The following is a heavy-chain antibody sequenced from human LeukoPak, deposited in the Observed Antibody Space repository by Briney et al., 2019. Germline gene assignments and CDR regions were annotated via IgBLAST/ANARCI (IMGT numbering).Heavy chain of an antibody. CDR1: GYTFTSYG. Sequence: ASVKLCCTASGYTFTSYGISWVRQPPGQGLEWMGWISAYNGNTNYAQKLQGRVTMTADTYTSTACMELRSLRSDDTALYYCARDGQWLVPDYWGQGTLVTVSS. CDR2: ISAYNGNT. J-gene: IGHJ4*02. D-gene: IGHD6-19*01. CDR3: ARDGQWLVPDY. V-gene: IGHV1-18*04.